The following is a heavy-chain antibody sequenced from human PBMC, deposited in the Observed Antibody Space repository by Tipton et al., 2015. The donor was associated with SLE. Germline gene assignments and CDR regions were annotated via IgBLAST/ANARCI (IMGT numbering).Heavy chain of an antibody. CDR2: INPNSGGT. D-gene: IGHD1-26*01. CDR1: GYTFSGYY. V-gene: IGHV1-2*02. CDR3: ARAAGNGNYYTFDI. Sequence: QVQLVQSGAEVKNLGASVRVSCRASGYTFSGYYMHWVRQAPGQGLEWMGWINPNSGGTTYEQKLQGRVTMTRDTSINTACMELSRLRSDDTAIYYCARAAGNGNYYTFDIWGQGTMVTVSS. J-gene: IGHJ3*02.